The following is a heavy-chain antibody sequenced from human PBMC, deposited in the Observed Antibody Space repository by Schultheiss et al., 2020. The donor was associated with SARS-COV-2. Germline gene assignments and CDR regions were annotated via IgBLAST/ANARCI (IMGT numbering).Heavy chain of an antibody. CDR3: TTAALVVGATSGYYYYGMDV. V-gene: IGHV3-15*01. D-gene: IGHD2-15*01. Sequence: GESLKISCAASGFTFSDHYMDWVRQAPGKGLEWVGRIKSETDGGTTDYASPVKGRFTISRDDSKNTLYLQMNSLKTEDTAVYYCTTAALVVGATSGYYYYGMDVWGQGTTVTVSS. CDR2: IKSETDGGTT. CDR1: GFTFSDHY. J-gene: IGHJ6*02.